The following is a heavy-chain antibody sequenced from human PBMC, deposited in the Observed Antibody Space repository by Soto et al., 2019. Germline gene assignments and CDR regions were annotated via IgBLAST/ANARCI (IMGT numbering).Heavy chain of an antibody. D-gene: IGHD3-9*01. V-gene: IGHV3-48*02. Sequence: LRLSCAASGFTFSVHSMNWVRRAPGRGLEWVSYISSTSSARYYADSVRGRFTISRDNVKYSLYLQMNSLTDEDTAVYYCARDSDIYYGMDVWGQGTTVTVSS. CDR1: GFTFSVHS. CDR3: ARDSDIYYGMDV. J-gene: IGHJ6*02. CDR2: ISSTSSAR.